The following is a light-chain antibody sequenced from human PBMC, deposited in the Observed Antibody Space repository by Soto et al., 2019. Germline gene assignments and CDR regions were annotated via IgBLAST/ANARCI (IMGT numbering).Light chain of an antibody. CDR3: QEYNNWPALT. CDR1: QSVSSN. Sequence: EIVLTQSPGTLSLSPGERATLSCRASQSVSSNYLAWYQQEPGQAPRLLIYGASTRATGIPDRFSGSGSGTEFTLTISGLQSEDFAVYYCQEYNNWPALTFGGGTKVDIK. V-gene: IGKV3-15*01. J-gene: IGKJ4*01. CDR2: GAS.